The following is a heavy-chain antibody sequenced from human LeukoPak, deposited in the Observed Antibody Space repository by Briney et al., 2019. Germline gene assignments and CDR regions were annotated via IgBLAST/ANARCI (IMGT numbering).Heavy chain of an antibody. Sequence: QAGGSLRLSCAASGFTFSSYWMSWVRQAPGKGLEWVANIKQDGSEKYYVDSVKGRFTISRDNAKNSLYLQMNSLRAEDTAVYYCARGSYEKLTSTRFDPWGQGTLVTVSS. CDR1: GFTFSSYW. J-gene: IGHJ5*02. CDR2: IKQDGSEK. CDR3: ARGSYEKLTSTRFDP. V-gene: IGHV3-7*01. D-gene: IGHD1-1*01.